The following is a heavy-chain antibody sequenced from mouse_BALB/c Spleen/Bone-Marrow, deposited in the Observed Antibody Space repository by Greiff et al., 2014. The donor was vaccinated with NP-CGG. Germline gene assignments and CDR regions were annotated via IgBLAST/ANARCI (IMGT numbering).Heavy chain of an antibody. D-gene: IGHD2-10*02. Sequence: LQQPGGGLAKPGGSLKLSCAASGFTFSSYAMSWVRQTPEKRLEWVASISSGGSTYYPDSVKGRFTISRDNARNILYLQMSSLRSEDTAMYYCAKRGAYGNFWFAYWGQGTLVTVSA. V-gene: IGHV5-6-5*01. CDR3: AKRGAYGNFWFAY. J-gene: IGHJ3*01. CDR2: ISSGGST. CDR1: GFTFSSYA.